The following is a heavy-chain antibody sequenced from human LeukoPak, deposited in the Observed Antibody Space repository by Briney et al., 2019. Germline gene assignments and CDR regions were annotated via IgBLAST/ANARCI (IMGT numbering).Heavy chain of an antibody. CDR1: GGSISSGDYY. J-gene: IGHJ4*02. CDR3: ARGHEPWRYFDY. Sequence: PSETLSLTCTVSGGSISSGDYYWSWIRQPPGKGLEWIGYIYYSGSTYYNPSLKSRVTISVDTSKNQFSLKLSSVTAADTAVYYCARGHEPWRYFDYWGQGTLVTVSS. D-gene: IGHD1-1*01. CDR2: IYYSGST. V-gene: IGHV4-30-4*01.